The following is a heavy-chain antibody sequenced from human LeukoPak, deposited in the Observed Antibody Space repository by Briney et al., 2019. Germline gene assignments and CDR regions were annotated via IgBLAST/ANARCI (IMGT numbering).Heavy chain of an antibody. D-gene: IGHD5-24*01. V-gene: IGHV3-53*01. CDR1: GFTVSSNY. CDR3: ARDKSRRGYNYFDY. CDR2: IYSGGST. J-gene: IGHJ4*02. Sequence: GGSLRLSCAASGFTVSSNYMSWVRQAPGKGLEWVSVIYSGGSTYYADSVKGRFTISRDNSKNTLYLQMNSLRAEDTAVYYCARDKSRRGYNYFDYWGQGTLVTVSS.